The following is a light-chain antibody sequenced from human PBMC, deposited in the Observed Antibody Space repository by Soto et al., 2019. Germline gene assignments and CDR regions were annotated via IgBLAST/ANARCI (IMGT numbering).Light chain of an antibody. J-gene: IGKJ4*01. CDR2: AAF. Sequence: DIQMTQSPSSLSASVGDRVTITCRASRGIGNYLAWYQQKLGKVPKLLIYAAFILQSGVPSRFSGSGSGTDFTLTISSLQPEDVATYYCQKFNSAPFTFGGGTKVDIK. V-gene: IGKV1-27*01. CDR3: QKFNSAPFT. CDR1: RGIGNY.